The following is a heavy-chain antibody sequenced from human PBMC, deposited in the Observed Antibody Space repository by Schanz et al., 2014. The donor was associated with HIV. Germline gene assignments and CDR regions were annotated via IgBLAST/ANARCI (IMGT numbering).Heavy chain of an antibody. CDR3: ARGDFGGSSVDY. CDR2: INHSGST. D-gene: IGHD4-17*01. Sequence: QVQLQQWGAGLLKPSETLSLTCAVYGGSLNGYYWTWIRQPPGKGLEWIGEINHSGSTNYNPSLKSRVTISIDTSKNQFSLKLSSVTAADTAVYFCARGDFGGSSVDYWGHGNMVTVSS. V-gene: IGHV4-34*01. J-gene: IGHJ4*01. CDR1: GGSLNGYY.